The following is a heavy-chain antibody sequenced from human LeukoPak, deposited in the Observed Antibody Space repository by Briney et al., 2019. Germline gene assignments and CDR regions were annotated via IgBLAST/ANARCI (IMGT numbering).Heavy chain of an antibody. CDR3: ARDRETQYYDILTGPLDY. V-gene: IGHV3-21*01. J-gene: IGHJ4*02. D-gene: IGHD3-9*01. Sequence: GGSLRLSCAASGLTFSSYSMNWVRQAPGKGLEWVSSIGSSSSYIYYADSVKGRFTISRDNAKNSLYLQMNSLRAEDTAVYYCARDRETQYYDILTGPLDYWGQGTLVTVSS. CDR1: GLTFSSYS. CDR2: IGSSSSYI.